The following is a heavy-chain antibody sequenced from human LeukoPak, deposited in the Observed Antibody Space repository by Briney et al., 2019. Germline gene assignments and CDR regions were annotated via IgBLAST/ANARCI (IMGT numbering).Heavy chain of an antibody. D-gene: IGHD3-10*01. V-gene: IGHV3-7*04. J-gene: IGHJ6*03. CDR2: IKQDGSEK. CDR1: GFTFSSYW. CDR3: ARARTMVRGVGNYYYYMDV. Sequence: GGSLRLSCAASGFTFSSYWMSWVRQAPGKGLEWVANIKQDGSEKYYVDSVKGRFTISRDNAKNSLYLQMNSLRAEDTAVYYCARARTMVRGVGNYYYYMDVWGKGTTVTISS.